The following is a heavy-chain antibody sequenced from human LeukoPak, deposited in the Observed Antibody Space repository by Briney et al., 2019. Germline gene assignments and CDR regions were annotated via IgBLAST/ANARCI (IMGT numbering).Heavy chain of an antibody. J-gene: IGHJ6*02. CDR1: GFTFSSYG. Sequence: GGSLRLSCAASGFTFSSYGMHRVRQAPGKGLEWVAVIWYVGSNKYYADSVKGRFTISRDNSKNTLYLQMNSLRAEDTAVYYCARGGSGSSWYYYYYGMDVWGQGTTVTVSS. CDR2: IWYVGSNK. V-gene: IGHV3-33*01. CDR3: ARGGSGSSWYYYYYGMDV. D-gene: IGHD6-13*01.